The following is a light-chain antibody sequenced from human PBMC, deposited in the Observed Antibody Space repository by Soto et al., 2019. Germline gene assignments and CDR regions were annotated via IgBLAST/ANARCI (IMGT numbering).Light chain of an antibody. V-gene: IGLV2-11*01. CDR2: DVS. Sequence: QSVLTQPRSVSGSPRHSVTISCTGTSRDVGAYNFVSWYQQHPGKAPKLMVNDVSERPSGVPDRFSGSKSGNTAYLTISGLQAEDEADYYCCSYAGSNTNVFGTGTKVTVL. CDR1: SRDVGAYNF. CDR3: CSYAGSNTNV. J-gene: IGLJ1*01.